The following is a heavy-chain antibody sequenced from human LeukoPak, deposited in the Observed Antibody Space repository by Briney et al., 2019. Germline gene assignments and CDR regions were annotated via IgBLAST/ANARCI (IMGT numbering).Heavy chain of an antibody. V-gene: IGHV3-7*01. J-gene: IGHJ4*02. CDR3: ARDSRHSYGRSDY. CDR2: IRQDGSDK. CDR1: GFTSTTAW. Sequence: GGSLRLSCAISGFTSTTAWMTWVRQAPGKGLEWVADIRQDGSDKYYVDSVKGRFIISRDNAKKSVSLHMNNLRVEDTAVYYCARDSRHSYGRSDYWGQGTLVTVSS. D-gene: IGHD5-18*01.